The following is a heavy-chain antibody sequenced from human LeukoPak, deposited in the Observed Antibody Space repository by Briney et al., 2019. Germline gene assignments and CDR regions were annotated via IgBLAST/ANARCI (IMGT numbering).Heavy chain of an antibody. Sequence: GGSLRLPRAPSGFTFSSYAMSWLHPAPGKGRDWVSGISGCGGSTYYPDSVKGRFTISRDNSKNTLYLQMNSLRAEDTAVYYCAKDGAVVASGWFDPWGQGTLVTVSS. D-gene: IGHD3-22*01. J-gene: IGHJ5*02. CDR1: GFTFSSYA. V-gene: IGHV3-23*01. CDR2: ISGCGGST. CDR3: AKDGAVVASGWFDP.